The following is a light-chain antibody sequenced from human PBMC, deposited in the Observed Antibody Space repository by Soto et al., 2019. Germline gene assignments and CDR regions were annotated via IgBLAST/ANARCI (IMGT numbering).Light chain of an antibody. Sequence: EIVLTQSPATLSLSPGDRATLSFRASQSVSRSLTWYQQKPGQAPRLLIYGSSNRATGIPARFSGSGSGTDFTLTISSLEAEDFAVYYCQQRSGAFGGGTKVDIK. CDR2: GSS. CDR3: QQRSGA. V-gene: IGKV3-11*01. J-gene: IGKJ4*01. CDR1: QSVSRS.